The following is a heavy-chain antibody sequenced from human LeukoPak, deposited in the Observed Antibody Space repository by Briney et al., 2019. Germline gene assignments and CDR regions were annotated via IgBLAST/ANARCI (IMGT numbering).Heavy chain of an antibody. Sequence: GESLKISCKGSGYSFTSYWIGWVRQMPGKGLEWMGIIYPGDSDTRYSPSFQGQVTISADKSISTAYLQWSSLKASDTAMYYCARLLVSYYDITVSANWFDHWGQGTLVTVSS. J-gene: IGHJ5*02. CDR2: IYPGDSDT. CDR3: ARLLVSYYDITVSANWFDH. CDR1: GYSFTSYW. D-gene: IGHD3-22*01. V-gene: IGHV5-51*01.